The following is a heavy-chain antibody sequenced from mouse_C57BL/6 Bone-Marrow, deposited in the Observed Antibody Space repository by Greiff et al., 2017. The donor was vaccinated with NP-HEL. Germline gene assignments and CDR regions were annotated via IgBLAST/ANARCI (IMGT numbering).Heavy chain of an antibody. Sequence: VQLQESGAELVKPGASVKLSCKASGYTFTSYWMHWVKQRPGRGLEWIGRIDPNSGGTKYNEKFKSKATLTVDKPSSTAYMQLSSLTSEDSAVYYCARWSKREYYYAMDYWGQGTSVTVSS. CDR2: IDPNSGGT. D-gene: IGHD2-5*01. CDR1: GYTFTSYW. CDR3: ARWSKREYYYAMDY. J-gene: IGHJ4*01. V-gene: IGHV1-72*01.